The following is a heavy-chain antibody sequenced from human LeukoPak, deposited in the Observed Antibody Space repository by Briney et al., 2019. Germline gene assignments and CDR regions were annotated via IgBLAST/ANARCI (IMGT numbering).Heavy chain of an antibody. Sequence: SVKVSCKASGYTFTSYGISWVRQAPGQGLEWMGWISGYNGNTNYAQKLQGRVTMTTDTSTSTAYMELSSLRSEDTAVYYCASPRSVVAATHAFDIWGQGTMVTVSS. CDR1: GYTFTSYG. J-gene: IGHJ3*02. V-gene: IGHV1-18*01. CDR2: ISGYNGNT. CDR3: ASPRSVVAATHAFDI. D-gene: IGHD2-15*01.